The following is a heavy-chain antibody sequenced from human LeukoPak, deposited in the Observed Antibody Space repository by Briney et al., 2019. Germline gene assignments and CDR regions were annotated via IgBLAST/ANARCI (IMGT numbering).Heavy chain of an antibody. CDR3: SITMVRGKFDY. CDR1: GYTFSSYA. V-gene: IGHV7-4-1*02. J-gene: IGHJ4*02. D-gene: IGHD3-10*01. CDR2: INTNTGSP. Sequence: ASVKVSCKASGYTFSSYAMNWVRQAPGQGLEWMGWINTNTGSPTYAQGFTGRFVFSLDTSVSTAYLQISSLKAEDTAVYYCSITMVRGKFDYWGQGTLVTVSS.